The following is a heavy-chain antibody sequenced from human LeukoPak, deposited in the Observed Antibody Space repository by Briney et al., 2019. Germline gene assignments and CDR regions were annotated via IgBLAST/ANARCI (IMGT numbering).Heavy chain of an antibody. V-gene: IGHV3-23*01. CDR2: ISGSGGTT. CDR3: ATHCSSTSCYAY. D-gene: IGHD2-2*01. Sequence: PGGSLSLSFEAPGFTFSNYAMSWVRKAPGKGLEWVSGISGSGGTTYYADSVKGRFTISRDNSKNTLFLQMISLRAEDTAVYYCATHCSSTSCYAYRGQGTLVTVSS. J-gene: IGHJ4*02. CDR1: GFTFSNYA.